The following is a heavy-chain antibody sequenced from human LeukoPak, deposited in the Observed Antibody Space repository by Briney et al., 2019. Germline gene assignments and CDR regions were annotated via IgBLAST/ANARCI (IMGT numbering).Heavy chain of an antibody. D-gene: IGHD2-2*01. Sequence: SETLSLTCTVSGGSISSSSYYWGWIRQPPGKGLEWIGSIYYSGSTYYNPSLKSRVTISVDTSKNQLSLKLSSVTAADTAVYYCARDKMYPDAFDIWGQGTMVTVSS. CDR1: GGSISSSSYY. J-gene: IGHJ3*02. V-gene: IGHV4-39*07. CDR3: ARDKMYPDAFDI. CDR2: IYYSGST.